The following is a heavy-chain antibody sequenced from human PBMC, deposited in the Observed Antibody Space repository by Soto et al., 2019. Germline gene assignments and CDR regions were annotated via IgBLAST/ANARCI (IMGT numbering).Heavy chain of an antibody. J-gene: IGHJ4*02. Sequence: QVQLQESGPGLVKPSQTLSLTCTVSGGSISSGGYYWSWIRKHPRKGLEWIGYIYYSGSTYYNPYLKSRVTISVDTSKNQCSLKLSSVTAADTAVYYCARTGSYGSEAYFDYWGQGTLVTVSS. CDR2: IYYSGST. D-gene: IGHD3-16*02. CDR1: GGSISSGGYY. CDR3: ARTGSYGSEAYFDY. V-gene: IGHV4-31*03.